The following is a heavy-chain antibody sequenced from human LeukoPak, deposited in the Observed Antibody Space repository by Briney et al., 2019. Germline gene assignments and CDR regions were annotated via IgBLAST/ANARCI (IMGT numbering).Heavy chain of an antibody. CDR3: ARGRWLTNSYFDY. CDR2: IYYSGST. Sequence: SETLSLTCTVSGGSISSYYWSWIRQPPGKGLEWIGYIYYSGSTNYNPSLKSRVTISVDTSKNQFSLKLSSVTAADTAVYYCARGRWLTNSYFDYWGQGTLVTVSS. CDR1: GGSISSYY. D-gene: IGHD4-23*01. J-gene: IGHJ4*02. V-gene: IGHV4-59*08.